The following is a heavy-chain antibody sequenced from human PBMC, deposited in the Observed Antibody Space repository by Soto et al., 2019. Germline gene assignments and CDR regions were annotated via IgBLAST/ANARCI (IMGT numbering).Heavy chain of an antibody. D-gene: IGHD2-15*01. Sequence: QVQLQESGPGLVKPSQTLSLTCTVSGGSISSGGYYWSWIRQHPGKGLEWIGYIYYSGSTYYNPSRKSRVTISVETSRNQFSLKMSSVTAADTAVYYCAREAYCSGCSCFREDACDIWGQGTMVTVSS. CDR3: AREAYCSGCSCFREDACDI. CDR2: IYYSGST. J-gene: IGHJ3*02. V-gene: IGHV4-31*03. CDR1: GGSISSGGYY.